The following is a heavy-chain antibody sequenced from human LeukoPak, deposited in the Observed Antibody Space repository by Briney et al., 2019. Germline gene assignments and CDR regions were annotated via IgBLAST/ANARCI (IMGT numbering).Heavy chain of an antibody. CDR3: AGGGATSFDY. J-gene: IGHJ4*02. D-gene: IGHD5-12*01. Sequence: GGSLRLSCAASGFNVSYYSMNWVRQAPGKGLEWVSYISFSNSTLYYADSVRGRFTISRDNAKNSLSLQMNSLRAKDTAVYYCAGGGATSFDYWGQGILVTVSS. CDR2: ISFSNSTL. CDR1: GFNVSYYS. V-gene: IGHV3-48*04.